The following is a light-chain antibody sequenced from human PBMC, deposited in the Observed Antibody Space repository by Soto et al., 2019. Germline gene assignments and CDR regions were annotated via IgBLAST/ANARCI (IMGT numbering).Light chain of an antibody. J-gene: IGLJ3*02. CDR2: YDS. CDR1: NIGSKS. Sequence: SYELTQPPSVSVAPGKTASVACGGSNIGSKSVHWYQKKSGQAPVLVMYYDSDRPSGIPERFSGSNSGSTATLTISRVEAGYEADYYCQVWDISSGHVVFGGGTKLTVL. V-gene: IGLV3-21*01. CDR3: QVWDISSGHVV.